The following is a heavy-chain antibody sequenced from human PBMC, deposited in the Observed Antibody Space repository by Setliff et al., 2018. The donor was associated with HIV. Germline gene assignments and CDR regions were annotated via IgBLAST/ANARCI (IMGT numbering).Heavy chain of an antibody. CDR1: GDSITSGHFY. J-gene: IGHJ5*02. V-gene: IGHV4-39*01. Sequence: SETPSLTCTVSGDSITSGHFYWGWNCQAPGKGLGWIGNILDGRVTFFNPSLRGRVTISVDASKNQVSLNLSSVTAADSAVYHCARPHSGRGGGAYFDPWGQGILVTVSS. CDR2: ILDGRVT. CDR3: ARPHSGRGGGAYFDP. D-gene: IGHD6-19*01.